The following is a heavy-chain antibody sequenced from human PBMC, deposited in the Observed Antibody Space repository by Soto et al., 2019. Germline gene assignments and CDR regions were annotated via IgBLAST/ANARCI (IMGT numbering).Heavy chain of an antibody. Sequence: ASVKVSCKASGYTFTAYPVHWVRQAPGQRLEWMGWINGANGDTGYSQKFQGRVTVTRDTSANTVYMELSSLTSEDTAVYYCARKDYYGAGIYYFDHWGEGTLVTVSS. J-gene: IGHJ4*02. V-gene: IGHV1-3*01. CDR3: ARKDYYGAGIYYFDH. CDR1: GYTFTAYP. CDR2: INGANGDT. D-gene: IGHD3-10*01.